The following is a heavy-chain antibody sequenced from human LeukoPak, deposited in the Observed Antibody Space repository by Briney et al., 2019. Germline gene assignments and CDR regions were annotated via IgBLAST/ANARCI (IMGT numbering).Heavy chain of an antibody. Sequence: PSETLSLTCTVSGGSISSSSYYWGWIRQPPGKGLEWIGSIYYSGSTYYNPSLKSRVTISVDTSKNQFSLKLSSVTAADTAVYYCAGSGYLIAWFDPWGQGTLVTVSS. CDR1: GGSISSSSYY. CDR2: IYYSGST. V-gene: IGHV4-39*01. J-gene: IGHJ5*02. D-gene: IGHD3-3*01. CDR3: AGSGYLIAWFDP.